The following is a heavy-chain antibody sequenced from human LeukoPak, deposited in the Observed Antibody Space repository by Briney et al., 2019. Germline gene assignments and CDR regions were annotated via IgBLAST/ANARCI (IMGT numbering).Heavy chain of an antibody. J-gene: IGHJ4*02. Sequence: GASVKVSCKAFGYTFTSNYMHWVRQAPGQGPEWMGVISPSGGSTTYAQKFQGRVTMTRDMSTSTVYMELSSLRSEDTAVYYCARLAYDSSGYKLDYWGQGTLVTVSS. CDR2: ISPSGGST. D-gene: IGHD3-22*01. V-gene: IGHV1-46*01. CDR3: ARLAYDSSGYKLDY. CDR1: GYTFTSNY.